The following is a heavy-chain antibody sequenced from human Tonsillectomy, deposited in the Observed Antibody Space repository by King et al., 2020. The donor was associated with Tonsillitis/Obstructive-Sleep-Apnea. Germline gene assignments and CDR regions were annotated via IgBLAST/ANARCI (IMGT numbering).Heavy chain of an antibody. J-gene: IGHJ3*02. CDR3: AGVVVITDHDAFDI. CDR2: INHSGST. Sequence: VQLQQWGAGLLKPSETLSLTCAVYGGSFSGYYWSWIRQPPGKGLEWIGEINHSGSTNYNPSLKSRVTISVDTSKNQFSLKLSSVTAADTAVYYCAGVVVITDHDAFDIWGQGTMVIVSS. V-gene: IGHV4-34*01. CDR1: GGSFSGYY. D-gene: IGHD3-22*01.